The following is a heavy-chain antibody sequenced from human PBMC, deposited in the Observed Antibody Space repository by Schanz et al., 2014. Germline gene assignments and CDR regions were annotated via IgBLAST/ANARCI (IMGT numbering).Heavy chain of an antibody. J-gene: IGHJ3*02. V-gene: IGHV3-7*03. Sequence: EVQLVESGGGLVKPGGSLRLSCAASGFTFGNFFMSWVRQAPGKGLEWVANIKQDGIEKYYVDSVKGRFTISRDNSKNSLYLEMTSLRGEDTAVYYCARENLNWEAFDIWGQGTVVTVSS. CDR2: IKQDGIEK. D-gene: IGHD7-27*01. CDR3: ARENLNWEAFDI. CDR1: GFTFGNFF.